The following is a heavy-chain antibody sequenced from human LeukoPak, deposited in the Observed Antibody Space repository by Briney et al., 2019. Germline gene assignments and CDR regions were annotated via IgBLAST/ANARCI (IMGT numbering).Heavy chain of an antibody. CDR1: GGSFSGYY. V-gene: IGHV4-34*01. CDR2: INHSGST. D-gene: IGHD3-22*01. Sequence: SETLSLTCAVYGGSFSGYYWSWIRQPPGKGLEWIGEINHSGSTNYNPSLKSRVTISVDTSKNQFSLKLSSVTAADTAVYYCARGRRRSSGYYYGVFDYWGQGTLVTVSS. J-gene: IGHJ4*02. CDR3: ARGRRRSSGYYYGVFDY.